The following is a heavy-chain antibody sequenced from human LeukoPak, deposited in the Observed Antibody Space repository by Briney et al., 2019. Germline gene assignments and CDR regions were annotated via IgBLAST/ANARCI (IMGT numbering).Heavy chain of an antibody. V-gene: IGHV7-4-1*02. J-gene: IGHJ4*02. CDR3: ARDLWDSSSWYPTPASSSGFDY. D-gene: IGHD6-13*01. CDR1: GYTFTSYA. Sequence: GASVKVSCKASGYTFTSYAMHWVRQAPGQRLEWMGWINTNTGNPTYAQGFTGRFVFSLDTSVSTAYLQISSLKAEDTAVYYCARDLWDSSSWYPTPASSSGFDYWGQGTLVTVSS. CDR2: INTNTGNP.